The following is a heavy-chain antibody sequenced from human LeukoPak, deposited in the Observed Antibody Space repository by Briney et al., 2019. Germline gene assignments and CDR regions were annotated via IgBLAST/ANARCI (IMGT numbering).Heavy chain of an antibody. V-gene: IGHV3-23*01. Sequence: GGSLRLSCAASGFTFTSYSMNWVRQAPGKGLEWVSTISGGGGSTYYADSVKGRFTISRDNSKDTLYLQVNSLRAEDTAVYYCAKGGKWDVTPFDYWGQGTLVTVSP. CDR1: GFTFTSYS. CDR3: AKGGKWDVTPFDY. D-gene: IGHD1-26*01. CDR2: ISGGGGST. J-gene: IGHJ4*02.